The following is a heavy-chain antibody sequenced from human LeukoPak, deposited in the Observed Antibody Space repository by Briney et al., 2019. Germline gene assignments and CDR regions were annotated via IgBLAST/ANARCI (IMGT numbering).Heavy chain of an antibody. CDR3: ARDLMTTSYYYYGMDV. Sequence: GGSLRLSCAASGFTASSNYMSWVRQAPGKGLEWVSVIYSGGSTYYADSVKGRFSISRDNSKNTLYLQMNSLRAEDTAVYYCARDLMTTSYYYYGMDVWGQGTTVTVSS. CDR1: GFTASSNY. V-gene: IGHV3-66*01. CDR2: IYSGGST. J-gene: IGHJ6*02. D-gene: IGHD2/OR15-2a*01.